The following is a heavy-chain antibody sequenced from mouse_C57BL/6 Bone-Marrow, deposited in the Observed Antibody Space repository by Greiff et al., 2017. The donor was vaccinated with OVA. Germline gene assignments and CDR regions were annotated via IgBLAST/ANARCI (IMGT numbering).Heavy chain of an antibody. D-gene: IGHD1-1*01. Sequence: QVQLQQSGAELMKPGASVKLSCKASGYTFTGYWIEWVKQRPGHGLEWIGEILPGSGSTNYNEKFKGKATFTADTSSNTAYMQLSSLTTEDSAIYYCAKYLLYYGSSYWYFDVWGTGTTVTVSS. CDR3: AKYLLYYGSSYWYFDV. CDR1: GYTFTGYW. CDR2: ILPGSGST. V-gene: IGHV1-9*01. J-gene: IGHJ1*03.